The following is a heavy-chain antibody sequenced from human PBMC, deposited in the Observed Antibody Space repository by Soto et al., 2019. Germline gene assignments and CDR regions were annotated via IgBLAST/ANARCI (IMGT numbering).Heavy chain of an antibody. Sequence: QLQLQESGSGLVKPSQTLSLTCAVSGGSISSGSYSWSWIRQPPGKGLEWIGYIYHSGSTYYNPSLKSRVTISVDRSKTQLSLKLSSVTAADTAVYYCARDKLGDAFDIWGQGTMVTVS. D-gene: IGHD3-16*01. V-gene: IGHV4-30-2*01. CDR2: IYHSGST. J-gene: IGHJ3*02. CDR3: ARDKLGDAFDI. CDR1: GGSISSGSYS.